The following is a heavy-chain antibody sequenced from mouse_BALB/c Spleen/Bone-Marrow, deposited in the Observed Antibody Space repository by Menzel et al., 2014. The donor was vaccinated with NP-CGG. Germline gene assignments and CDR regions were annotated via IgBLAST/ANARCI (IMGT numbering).Heavy chain of an antibody. CDR2: IYPGSGST. Sequence: LQESGPELVKPGASVKMSCKASGYTFTDYVITWVRQRTGQGLEWIGEIYPGSGSTYYNEKFKGKATLTADKSSNSSSMQLGSVTPADSAVYVCARVDGNYRYAMDYWGQGTSVTVSS. D-gene: IGHD2-1*01. V-gene: IGHV1-77*01. CDR3: ARVDGNYRYAMDY. J-gene: IGHJ4*01. CDR1: GYTFTDYV.